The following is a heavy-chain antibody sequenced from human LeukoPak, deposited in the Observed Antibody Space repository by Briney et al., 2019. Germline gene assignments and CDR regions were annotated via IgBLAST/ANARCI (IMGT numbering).Heavy chain of an antibody. CDR2: ISGSGGST. CDR1: GFTFSSYA. J-gene: IGHJ4*02. V-gene: IGHV3-23*01. CDR3: AKGYYDYVWGSYYFDY. Sequence: AGRSLRLSCAASGFTFSSYAMSWVRQAPGKGREWVSAISGSGGSTNYADSVKGRFTTSRDNSRDTLYLQMNSLRAEDTAVYYCAKGYYDYVWGSYYFDYWGQGTLVTVSS. D-gene: IGHD3-16*01.